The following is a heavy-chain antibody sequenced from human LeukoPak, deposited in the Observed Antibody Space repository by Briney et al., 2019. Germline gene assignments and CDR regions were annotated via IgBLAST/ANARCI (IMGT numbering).Heavy chain of an antibody. Sequence: SETLSLTCTVSGGSISSYYWSWIRQPPGKGLGWFGYIYYSGSTNYNPSLKSRVTISVDTSKNQFSLKLSSVTAADTAVYYCARVLGGATHYLDYWGQGTLVTVSS. V-gene: IGHV4-59*01. J-gene: IGHJ4*02. D-gene: IGHD1-26*01. CDR2: IYYSGST. CDR1: GGSISSYY. CDR3: ARVLGGATHYLDY.